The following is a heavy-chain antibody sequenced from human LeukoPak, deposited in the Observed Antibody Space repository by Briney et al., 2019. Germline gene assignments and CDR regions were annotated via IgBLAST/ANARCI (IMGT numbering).Heavy chain of an antibody. CDR3: ARQYYYDSSGYYAVNWFDP. J-gene: IGHJ5*02. Sequence: PSQTLSLTCTVSGGSISSGDYYWSWIRQPPGKGLEWIGYIYYSGSTYYNPSLKSRVTISVDTSKNQFSLKLSSVTAADTAVYYCARQYYYDSSGYYAVNWFDPWGQGTLVTASS. CDR1: GGSISSGDYY. CDR2: IYYSGST. V-gene: IGHV4-30-4*01. D-gene: IGHD3-22*01.